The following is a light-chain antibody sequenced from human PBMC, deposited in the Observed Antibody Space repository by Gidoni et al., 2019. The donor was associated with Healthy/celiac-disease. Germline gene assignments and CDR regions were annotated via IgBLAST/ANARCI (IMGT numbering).Light chain of an antibody. Sequence: DIQRTPSPSSLSASVGDRVTITCQASHDISNYLNWYQQKPRKAPKLLIYDASNLETGVPPRFSGSGSGTDFTFTISSLQPEDIATYYCQQYDNLPPLTFGGGTKVEIK. CDR1: HDISNY. V-gene: IGKV1-33*01. CDR3: QQYDNLPPLT. J-gene: IGKJ4*01. CDR2: DAS.